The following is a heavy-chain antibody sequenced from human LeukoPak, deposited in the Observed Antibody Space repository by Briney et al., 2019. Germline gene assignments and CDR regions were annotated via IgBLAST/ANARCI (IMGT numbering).Heavy chain of an antibody. J-gene: IGHJ4*02. D-gene: IGHD2-2*01. CDR1: GYTFTSYY. CDR3: ARDHCSSTNCYLYFDY. CDR2: INPSGGST. Sequence: ASVKVSCKASGYTFTSYYMHWVRQAPGQGLEWMGIINPSGGSTSYAQKFQGRVTMTRDMSTSTVYMELSSLRSEDTAVYYCARDHCSSTNCYLYFDYWGQGTLVTVSS. V-gene: IGHV1-46*01.